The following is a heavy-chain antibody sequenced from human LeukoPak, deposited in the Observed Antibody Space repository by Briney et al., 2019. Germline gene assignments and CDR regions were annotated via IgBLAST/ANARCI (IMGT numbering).Heavy chain of an antibody. D-gene: IGHD6-19*01. CDR1: GYSFTSYW. CDR2: IYPGDSDT. V-gene: IGHV5-51*01. CDR3: ARQGVPGIAVAGTTGYYFDY. J-gene: IGHJ4*02. Sequence: GESLKISCKGSGYSFTSYWIGWVRQMPGKGLEWMGIIYPGDSDTRYSPSFRGQVTISADKSISTAYLQWSSLKASDTAMYYCARQGVPGIAVAGTTGYYFDYWGQGTLVTVSS.